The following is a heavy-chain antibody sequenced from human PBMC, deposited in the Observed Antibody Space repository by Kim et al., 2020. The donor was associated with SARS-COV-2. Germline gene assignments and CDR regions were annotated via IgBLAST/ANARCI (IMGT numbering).Heavy chain of an antibody. CDR3: ARNIWSGYYAPYYYYGMDV. CDR2: IIPIFGTA. V-gene: IGHV1-69*13. CDR1: GGTFSSYA. J-gene: IGHJ6*02. D-gene: IGHD3-3*01. Sequence: SVKVSCKASGGTFSSYAISWVRQAPGQGLEWMGGIIPIFGTANYAQKFQGRVTITADESTSTAYMELSSLRSEDTAVYYCARNIWSGYYAPYYYYGMDVWGQGTTVTVSS.